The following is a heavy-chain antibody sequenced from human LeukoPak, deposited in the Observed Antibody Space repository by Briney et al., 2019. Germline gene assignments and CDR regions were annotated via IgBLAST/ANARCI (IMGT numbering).Heavy chain of an antibody. Sequence: PSETLSLTCTVSGTSITNYYWSWIRQSPGKGLEWIGYIYYTGSTNYNPSLKSRVTISVDTSKNQFSLKLSSVIAADTAVYYCARHGGYGRSGYWFDPWGQGTLVTVSS. V-gene: IGHV4-59*08. CDR3: ARHGGYGRSGYWFDP. CDR2: IYYTGST. J-gene: IGHJ5*02. CDR1: GTSITNYY. D-gene: IGHD3-22*01.